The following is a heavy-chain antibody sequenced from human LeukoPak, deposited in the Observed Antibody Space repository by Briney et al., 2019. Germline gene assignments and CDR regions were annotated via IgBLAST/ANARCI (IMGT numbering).Heavy chain of an antibody. CDR3: ARGRRYYYDSSGYYRGYFQH. CDR2: INHSGST. V-gene: IGHV4-34*01. D-gene: IGHD3-22*01. Sequence: SETLSLTCAVYGGSFSGYYWSWIRQPPGKGLEWIGEINHSGSTNYNPSLKSRVTISVDTSKNQFSLKLSSVTAADTAVYYCARGRRYYYDSSGYYRGYFQHWGQGTLVTVSS. CDR1: GGSFSGYY. J-gene: IGHJ1*01.